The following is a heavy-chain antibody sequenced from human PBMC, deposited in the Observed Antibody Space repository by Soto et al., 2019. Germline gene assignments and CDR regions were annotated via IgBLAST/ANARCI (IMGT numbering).Heavy chain of an antibody. CDR3: ARAATATTNYYSGLDV. Sequence: EVQLVESGGGLVQPGGSLRLSCAASGFTFSDHYMDWVRQAPGKGLEWVGRTRNQAKGYTTEYAASVKGRFIISRDDSQNSLFLQMTSLKVEDTAVYYCARAATATTNYYSGLDVWGQGTTVTVSS. D-gene: IGHD4-17*01. J-gene: IGHJ6*02. V-gene: IGHV3-72*01. CDR2: TRNQAKGYTT. CDR1: GFTFSDHY.